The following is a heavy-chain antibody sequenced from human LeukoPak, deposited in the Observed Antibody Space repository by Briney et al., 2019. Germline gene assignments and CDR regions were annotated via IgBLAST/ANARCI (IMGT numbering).Heavy chain of an antibody. Sequence: SVKVSCKVSGYALSESSIHWVRQTPGEGFEWMGGFDPEYVETTYAQKFRGRVTMTEDTSTDTAYMELINLRSDDTAVYYCVSDRSDGGYAESNGYPTFDLWGRGTLVTVSS. CDR1: GYALSESS. CDR2: FDPEYVET. D-gene: IGHD5-24*01. V-gene: IGHV1-24*01. J-gene: IGHJ2*01. CDR3: VSDRSDGGYAESNGYPTFDL.